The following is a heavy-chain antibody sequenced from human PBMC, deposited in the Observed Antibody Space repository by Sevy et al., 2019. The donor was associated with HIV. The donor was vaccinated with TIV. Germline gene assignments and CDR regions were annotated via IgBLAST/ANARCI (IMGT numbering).Heavy chain of an antibody. Sequence: GESLKISCKGSGYSFTSYWIGWVRQMPGKGLEWMGIIYPGDSDTRYSPSFQGQVTNPADKSVSTAYMLWSSLKASDSAMYYCARNPRRLGLAAFDVWGQGTMVTVSS. V-gene: IGHV5-51*01. J-gene: IGHJ3*01. CDR1: GYSFTSYW. D-gene: IGHD6-19*01. CDR3: ARNPRRLGLAAFDV. CDR2: IYPGDSDT.